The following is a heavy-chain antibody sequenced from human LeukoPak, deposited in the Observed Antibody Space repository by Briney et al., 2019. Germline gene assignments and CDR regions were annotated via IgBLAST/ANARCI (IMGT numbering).Heavy chain of an antibody. CDR2: INPSGGST. V-gene: IGHV1-46*01. CDR3: ARDLYGSGSYRVPWFDP. Sequence: EASVKVSCKASGYTFTSYYMHWVRQAPGQGLEWMGIINPSGGSTSYAQKFQGRVTMTRDTSTSTVYMELSSLRSEDTAVYYCARDLYGSGSYRVPWFDPWGQGTLVTVSS. J-gene: IGHJ5*02. CDR1: GYTFTSYY. D-gene: IGHD3-10*01.